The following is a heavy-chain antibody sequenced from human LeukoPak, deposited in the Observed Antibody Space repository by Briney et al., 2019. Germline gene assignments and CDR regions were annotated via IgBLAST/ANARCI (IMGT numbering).Heavy chain of an antibody. CDR2: ISGDGGST. D-gene: IGHD4-23*01. CDR1: GFTFDEYA. Sequence: GGSLRLSCAASGFTFDEYAMHWVRQAPGKGLEWVSLISGDGGSTYYADSVKGRFTISRDNSKNSLYLQMNSLRTEDTALYYCAKDIYGGADFEVYYYYYGMDVWGQGTTVTVSS. V-gene: IGHV3-43*02. J-gene: IGHJ6*02. CDR3: AKDIYGGADFEVYYYYYGMDV.